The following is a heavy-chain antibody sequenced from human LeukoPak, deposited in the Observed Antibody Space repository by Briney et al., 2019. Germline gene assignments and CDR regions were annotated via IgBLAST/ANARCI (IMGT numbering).Heavy chain of an antibody. Sequence: ASVRVSCKASGYTFTSYGISLVRQAPGQGVECVGWINAYNGNTNYAQKLQGRVSMTTDISTDPAYMQLRRLEPDDKTLCYLGGVFGAVACMWEYWGEGTLVT. J-gene: IGHJ4*02. CDR1: GYTFTSYG. CDR3: GGVFGAVACMWEY. D-gene: IGHD6-19*01. V-gene: IGHV1-18*01. CDR2: INAYNGNT.